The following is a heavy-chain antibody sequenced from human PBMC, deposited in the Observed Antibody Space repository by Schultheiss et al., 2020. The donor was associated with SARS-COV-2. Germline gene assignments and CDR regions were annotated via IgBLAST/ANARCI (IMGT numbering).Heavy chain of an antibody. CDR3: ARALAEELLWFG. D-gene: IGHD3-10*01. CDR2: IYYSGST. CDR1: GGSISSGGYY. Sequence: SQTLSLTCTVSGGSISSGGYYWSWIRQHPGKGLEWIGYIYYSGSTNYNPSLKSRVTISVDTSKNQFSLKLSSVTAADTAVYYCARALAEELLWFGGGQGTLVTVSS. J-gene: IGHJ4*02. V-gene: IGHV4-31*03.